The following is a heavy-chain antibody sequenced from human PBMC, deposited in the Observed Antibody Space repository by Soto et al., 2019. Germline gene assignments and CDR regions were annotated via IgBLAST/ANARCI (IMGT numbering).Heavy chain of an antibody. Sequence: PGGSLRLSCAASGFTFSSYWMSWVRQAPGKGLEWVANIKQDGSEKYYVDSVKGRFTISRDNAKNSLYLQMNSLRAEDTAVYYCARGGGVDFRRGLRPLHYWGQGTLDTVSS. J-gene: IGHJ4*02. D-gene: IGHD3-3*01. V-gene: IGHV3-7*05. CDR2: IKQDGSEK. CDR1: GFTFSSYW. CDR3: ARGGGVDFRRGLRPLHY.